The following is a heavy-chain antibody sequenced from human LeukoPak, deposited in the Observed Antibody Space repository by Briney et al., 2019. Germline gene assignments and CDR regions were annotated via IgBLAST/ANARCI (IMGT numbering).Heavy chain of an antibody. V-gene: IGHV4-34*01. CDR2: INHSGST. J-gene: IGHJ4*02. CDR3: ARGPPSKNYDGSGSYWGRKRFDY. D-gene: IGHD3-10*01. CDR1: GGSFSGYY. Sequence: PSETLSLTCAVYGGSFSGYYWSRIRQPPGKGLEWIGEINHSGSTNYNPSLKSRVTISVDTSKNQFSLKLSSVTAADTAVYYCARGPPSKNYDGSGSYWGRKRFDYWGQGTLVTVSS.